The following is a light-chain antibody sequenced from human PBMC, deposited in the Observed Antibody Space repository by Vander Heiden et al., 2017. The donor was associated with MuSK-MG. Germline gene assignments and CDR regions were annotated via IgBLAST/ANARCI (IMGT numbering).Light chain of an antibody. CDR2: GAS. J-gene: IGKJ2*01. V-gene: IGKV3-15*01. CDR3: QQYNNWPPSYT. Sequence: ELVLPQPPATLSVSPGERATLSCRASQSVSSNLAGYQQKPGQAPRLLIYGASTRATGIPARFSGSGSGTEFTLTISSLQSEDFAVYYCQQYNNWPPSYTFGQGTKLEIK. CDR1: QSVSSN.